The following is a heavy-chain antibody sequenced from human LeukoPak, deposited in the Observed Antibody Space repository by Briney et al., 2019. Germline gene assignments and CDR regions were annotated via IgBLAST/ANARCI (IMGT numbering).Heavy chain of an antibody. D-gene: IGHD2-2*01. CDR2: INHSGST. Sequence: PSETLSLTCAVYGGSFSGYYWSWIRQPPGKGLEWIGEINHSGSTNYNPSLKSRVTISVDTSKNQFSLKLSSVTAADTAVYYCAREAESIVVVPAASGRQFDYWGQGTLVTVSS. J-gene: IGHJ4*02. CDR1: GGSFSGYY. CDR3: AREAESIVVVPAASGRQFDY. V-gene: IGHV4-34*01.